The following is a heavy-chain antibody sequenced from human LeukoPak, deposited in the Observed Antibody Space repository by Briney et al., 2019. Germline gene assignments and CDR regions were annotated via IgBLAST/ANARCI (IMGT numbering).Heavy chain of an antibody. V-gene: IGHV3-11*01. CDR1: RFTFSDYY. Sequence: GGSLRLSCAASRFTFSDYYMSWIRQAPGKGLECVSYISSSGSSMYYADSVEGRFTISRDNAKNSVYLQMNSLRAEDTALYYCARVRGSYAFDSWGQGTLVTVSS. J-gene: IGHJ4*02. D-gene: IGHD1-26*01. CDR3: ARVRGSYAFDS. CDR2: ISSSGSSM.